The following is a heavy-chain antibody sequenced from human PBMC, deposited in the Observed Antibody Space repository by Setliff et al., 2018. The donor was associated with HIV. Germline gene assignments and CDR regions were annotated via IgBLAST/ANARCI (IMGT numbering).Heavy chain of an antibody. J-gene: IGHJ1*01. CDR2: IYPADSDI. D-gene: IGHD6-6*01. V-gene: IGHV5-51*01. Sequence: PGESLKISCKGSGYIFTSYWIAWVRQMPGQGLEWMGTIYPADSDIRYNPSFQGQVTISADKSNSTVYLQWNSLKASDSAFYYCARPYSSSAGHFQHWGQGTLVTV. CDR3: ARPYSSSAGHFQH. CDR1: GYIFTSYW.